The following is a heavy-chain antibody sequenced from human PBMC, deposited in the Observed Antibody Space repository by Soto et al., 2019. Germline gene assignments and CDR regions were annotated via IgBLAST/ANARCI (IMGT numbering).Heavy chain of an antibody. CDR2: ISYDGSNK. J-gene: IGHJ4*02. V-gene: IGHV3-30-3*01. CDR3: ARDPAVGSWYVD. D-gene: IGHD6-13*01. CDR1: GFTFSSYA. Sequence: GGSLRLSCAASGFTFSSYAMHWVRQAPGKGLEWVAVISYDGSNKYYADSVKGRFTISRDNSKNTLYLQMNSLRAEDTAVYYCARDPAVGSWYVDWGQGTLVTVSS.